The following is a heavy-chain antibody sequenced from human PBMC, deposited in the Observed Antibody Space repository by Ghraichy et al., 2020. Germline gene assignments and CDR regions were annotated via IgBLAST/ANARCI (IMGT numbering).Heavy chain of an antibody. D-gene: IGHD4-17*01. Sequence: SETLSLTCAVSGYSISSGYYWGWIRQPPGKGLEWIGSIYHSGSIYYNPSLKSRVTISVDTSKNHFSLKLSSVTAADTAVYYCARVHGNYFVGWLDYWGQGTLVTVSS. J-gene: IGHJ4*02. V-gene: IGHV4-38-2*01. CDR1: GYSISSGYY. CDR3: ARVHGNYFVGWLDY. CDR2: IYHSGSI.